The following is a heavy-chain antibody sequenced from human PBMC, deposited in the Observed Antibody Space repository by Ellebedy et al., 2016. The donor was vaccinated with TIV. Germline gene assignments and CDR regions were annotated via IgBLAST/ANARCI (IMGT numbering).Heavy chain of an antibody. V-gene: IGHV3-9*01. J-gene: IGHJ4*02. CDR2: ISRNSDSI. Sequence: SLKISCAASGFXFGDYALHWVLQPPGKGLEWVSGISRNSDSIGYADSVKGRFTISRDNAQNSLYLQMNSLRAEDTAFYYCAKDDGTSYPSSFDDWGQGTLVTVSS. D-gene: IGHD3-10*01. CDR1: GFXFGDYA. CDR3: AKDDGTSYPSSFDD.